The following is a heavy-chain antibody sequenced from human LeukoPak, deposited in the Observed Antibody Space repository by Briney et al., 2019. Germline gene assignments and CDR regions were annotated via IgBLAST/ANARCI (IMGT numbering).Heavy chain of an antibody. Sequence: GGSLRLSCAASGFTFSYYWMSWVRQAPGKGLEWVANIKHDGSDKYYVDSVKGRFTISRDNSKNTLYLQMNSLRVEDTAVYYCAKGRGQGFDYWGQGTLVTVSS. CDR2: IKHDGSDK. D-gene: IGHD3-10*01. CDR1: GFTFSYYW. CDR3: AKGRGQGFDY. V-gene: IGHV3-7*03. J-gene: IGHJ4*02.